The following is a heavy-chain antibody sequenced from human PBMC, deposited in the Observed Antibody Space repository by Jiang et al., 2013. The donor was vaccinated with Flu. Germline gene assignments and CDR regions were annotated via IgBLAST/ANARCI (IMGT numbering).Heavy chain of an antibody. CDR2: MFYSGST. D-gene: IGHD2-21*02. CDR1: GVSISDYY. V-gene: IGHV4-59*12. Sequence: GLLKPSETLSLTCTVSGVSISDYYWSWIRQPPGKGLEWIGYMFYSGSTNSNPSLKSRVAISLDTSKNQFSLNLSSVTAADTAVYYCARADLVVTAPLLFDSWGQGTLVTVSS. CDR3: ARADLVVTAPLLFDS. J-gene: IGHJ4*02.